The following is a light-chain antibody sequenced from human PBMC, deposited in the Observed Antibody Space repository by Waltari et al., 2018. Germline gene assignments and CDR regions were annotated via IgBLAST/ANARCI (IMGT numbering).Light chain of an antibody. CDR1: SNNIGFYDL. CDR3: CSYSGSGSFPYV. Sequence: QSALTQPASVSGSPGQSITISCTGSSNNIGFYDLVSWYQQHPGKSPKLIIFDVIKRPSGVSDRFSGSKSDNTASLTISGLQTEDDADYYCCSYSGSGSFPYVFGPGTRVAVL. V-gene: IGLV2-23*02. J-gene: IGLJ1*01. CDR2: DVI.